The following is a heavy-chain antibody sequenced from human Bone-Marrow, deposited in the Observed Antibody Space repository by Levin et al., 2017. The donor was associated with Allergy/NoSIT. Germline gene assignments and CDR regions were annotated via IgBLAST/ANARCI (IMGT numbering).Heavy chain of an antibody. V-gene: IGHV5-51*01. CDR1: GYSFTSYW. CDR2: IYPGDSDT. Sequence: HGESLKISCKGSGYSFTSYWIGWVRQMPGKGLEWMGIIYPGDSDTRYSPSFQGQVTISVDKSISTAYLQWSSLKASDTAMYYCASGITMVRGVLAHFDYWGQGTLVTVSS. D-gene: IGHD3-10*01. CDR3: ASGITMVRGVLAHFDY. J-gene: IGHJ4*02.